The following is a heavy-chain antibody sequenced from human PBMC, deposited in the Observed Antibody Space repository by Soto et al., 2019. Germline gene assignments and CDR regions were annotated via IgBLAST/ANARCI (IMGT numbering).Heavy chain of an antibody. V-gene: IGHV4-39*01. D-gene: IGHD2-15*01. Sequence: SETLSLTCNVSGGSIASHNYYGAWIRQSPGKGLEWIGSMYSTGSTQYNPSLKSRVTMSVDTSTNQFSLKLRSVTAADTAIYYCARRPVRGGNSGVGFDPWGQGTLVTVSS. CDR2: MYSTGST. J-gene: IGHJ5*02. CDR3: ARRPVRGGNSGVGFDP. CDR1: GGSIASHNYY.